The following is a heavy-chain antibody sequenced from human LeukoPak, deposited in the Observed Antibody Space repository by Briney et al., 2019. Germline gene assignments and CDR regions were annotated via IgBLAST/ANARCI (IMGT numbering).Heavy chain of an antibody. Sequence: SVKVSCKASGGTFSSYAISWVRQAPGQGLKWMGGIIPIFGTANYAQKFQGRVTITADESTSTAYMELSSLRSEDTAVYYCARDLGDSSGYGAFDIWGQGTMVTVSS. J-gene: IGHJ3*02. CDR3: ARDLGDSSGYGAFDI. D-gene: IGHD3-22*01. V-gene: IGHV1-69*01. CDR1: GGTFSSYA. CDR2: IIPIFGTA.